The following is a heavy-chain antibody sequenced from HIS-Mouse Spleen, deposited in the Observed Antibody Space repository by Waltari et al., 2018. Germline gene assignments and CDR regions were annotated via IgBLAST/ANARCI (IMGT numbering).Heavy chain of an antibody. Sequence: QVQLVESGGGVVQPGRSLRLSCAASGFTVSSYAMPWVRQAPGKGLEWVAVISYDGSNKYYADSVKGRFTISRDNSKNTLYLQMNSLRAEDTAVYYCARGAVAGDAFDIWGQGTMVTVSS. CDR3: ARGAVAGDAFDI. CDR2: ISYDGSNK. CDR1: GFTVSSYA. D-gene: IGHD6-19*01. V-gene: IGHV3-30*04. J-gene: IGHJ3*02.